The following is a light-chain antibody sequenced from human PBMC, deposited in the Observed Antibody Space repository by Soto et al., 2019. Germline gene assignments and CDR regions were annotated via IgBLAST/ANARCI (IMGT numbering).Light chain of an antibody. CDR1: SSNIGGNS. V-gene: IGLV1-51*01. Sequence: QSVLTQPPSVSAAPGQKVTISCSGSSSNIGGNSVSWYQQLPGTAPKLLIYDDNKRPSGIPDRFSGSKSGTSATLGITGFQTGDEADYYCGPWDSRLCAYVFGSGTKVTVL. CDR2: DDN. CDR3: GPWDSRLCAYV. J-gene: IGLJ1*01.